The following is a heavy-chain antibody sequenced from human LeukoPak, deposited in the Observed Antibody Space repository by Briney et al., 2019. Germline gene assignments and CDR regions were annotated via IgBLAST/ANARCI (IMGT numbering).Heavy chain of an antibody. CDR2: ISWNSGSI. CDR3: AKDTLRGDPGTFGFDY. CDR1: GFTFDDYA. D-gene: IGHD1-14*01. V-gene: IGHV3-9*01. J-gene: IGHJ4*02. Sequence: GGSLRLSCAASGFTFDDYAMHWVRQAPGKGLEWVSGISWNSGSIGYADSVKGRFTISRDNAKNSLYLQMNSLRAEDTALYYCAKDTLRGDPGTFGFDYWGQGTLVTVSS.